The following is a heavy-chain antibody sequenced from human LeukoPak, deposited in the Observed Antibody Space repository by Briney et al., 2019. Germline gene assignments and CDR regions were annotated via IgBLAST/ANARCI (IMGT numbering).Heavy chain of an antibody. CDR3: AKTLNYYDSSGYYHDAFDI. D-gene: IGHD3-22*01. V-gene: IGHV3-21*04. J-gene: IGHJ3*02. Sequence: GGSLRLSCAASGFTFSSYSLNWVRQAPGKGLEWVSSITTSSSYIYYADSVKGRFTISRDNAKNSLYLQMNSLRAEDTAVYYCAKTLNYYDSSGYYHDAFDIWGQGTMVTVSS. CDR1: GFTFSSYS. CDR2: ITTSSSYI.